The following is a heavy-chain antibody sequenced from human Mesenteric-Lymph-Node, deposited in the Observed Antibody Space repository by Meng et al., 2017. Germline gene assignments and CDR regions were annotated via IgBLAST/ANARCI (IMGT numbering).Heavy chain of an antibody. CDR2: IIPIFGTA. J-gene: IGHJ4*02. CDR1: GGTFSSYA. CDR3: AREEWCSSTSCYLGY. V-gene: IGHV1-69*13. D-gene: IGHD2-2*01. Sequence: SVKVSCKASGGTFSSYAISWVRQAPGQGLEWMGGIIPIFGTANYAQKFQGRVTITADESTSTAHMELSSLRSEDTAVYYCAREEWCSSTSCYLGYWGQGTLVTVSS.